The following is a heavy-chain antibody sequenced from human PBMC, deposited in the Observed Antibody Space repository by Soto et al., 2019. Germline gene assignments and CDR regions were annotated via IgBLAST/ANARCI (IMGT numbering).Heavy chain of an antibody. CDR3: TSPNTYDYGLR. V-gene: IGHV3-73*01. CDR2: IRSKANSHAT. CDR1: GFTFSGSA. D-gene: IGHD4-17*01. J-gene: IGHJ4*02. Sequence: GGSRRLACAASGFTFSGSAMHWVRQASGKGLEWVGRIRSKANSHATAYAASVKGRFTISRDDSKNTAYLQMNSLKTEDTAVYYCTSPNTYDYGLRWGQGTLVTVPQ.